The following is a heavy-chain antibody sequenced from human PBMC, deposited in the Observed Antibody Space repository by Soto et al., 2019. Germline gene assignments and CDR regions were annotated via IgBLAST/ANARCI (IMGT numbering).Heavy chain of an antibody. CDR3: ARSDYGGNSDPDY. CDR1: GFAFSSYA. J-gene: IGHJ4*02. CDR2: ISYDGSNK. V-gene: IGHV3-30-3*01. D-gene: IGHD4-17*01. Sequence: GGSLRLSCAASGFAFSSYAMHWVRQAPGKGLEWVAVISYDGSNKYYADSAKGRFTISRDNSKNTLYLQMNSLRAEDTAVYYCARSDYGGNSDPDYWGQGTLVTV.